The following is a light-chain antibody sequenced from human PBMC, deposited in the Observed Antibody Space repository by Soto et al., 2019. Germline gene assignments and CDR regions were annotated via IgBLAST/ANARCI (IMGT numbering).Light chain of an antibody. Sequence: EIVLTQSPVSLSLSPGERVTLSCRASRSVYSYLVWYQQKPGQAPRLLIFGASNRATGIPTRFSGSGSGTDFTLTINSLEPEDFAVYYCQQRSNWPPWTFGQGTKVDIK. CDR3: QQRSNWPPWT. CDR1: RSVYSY. CDR2: GAS. J-gene: IGKJ1*01. V-gene: IGKV3-11*01.